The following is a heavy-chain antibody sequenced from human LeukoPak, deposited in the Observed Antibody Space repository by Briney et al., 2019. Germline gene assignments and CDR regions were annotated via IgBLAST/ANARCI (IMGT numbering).Heavy chain of an antibody. D-gene: IGHD2-2*01. J-gene: IGHJ4*02. V-gene: IGHV3-30-3*01. CDR2: ISYDGSNK. CDR3: ARGGIVVVPAATDFDY. CDR1: GFTFSSYA. Sequence: GGSLRLSCAASGFTFSSYAMHWVRQAPGKGLEWVAVISYDGSNKYYADSVKGRFTISRDNSKNTLYLQMNSLRAEDTAVYYCARGGIVVVPAATDFDYWGQGTLVTVSS.